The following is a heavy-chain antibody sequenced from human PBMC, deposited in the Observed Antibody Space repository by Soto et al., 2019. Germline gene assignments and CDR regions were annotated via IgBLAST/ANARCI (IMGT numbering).Heavy chain of an antibody. D-gene: IGHD6-6*01. J-gene: IGHJ6*03. Sequence: GGSLRLSCAASGFTFSSYGMHWVRQAPGKGREGVAVIWYDASNKYYADSVKGRFTISRDNSKNTLYLQMNSLRAEDTAVYYCARDATGYSSSPLYYMDVWGKGTTVTVSS. CDR2: IWYDASNK. CDR3: ARDATGYSSSPLYYMDV. CDR1: GFTFSSYG. V-gene: IGHV3-33*01.